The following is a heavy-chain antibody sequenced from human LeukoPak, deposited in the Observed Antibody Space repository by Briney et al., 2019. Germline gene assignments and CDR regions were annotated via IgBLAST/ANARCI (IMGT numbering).Heavy chain of an antibody. D-gene: IGHD3-16*01. CDR1: GFTFSSYW. CDR2: INHNGNVN. CDR3: ARGGGLDV. J-gene: IGHJ6*02. Sequence: GSLRLSCGASGFTFSSYWMSWVRQAPGKGLEWVASINHNGNVNYYVDSVKGRFTISRDNAKNSLYLQMSNLRAEDTAVYFCARGGGLDVWGQGATVTVSS. V-gene: IGHV3-7*03.